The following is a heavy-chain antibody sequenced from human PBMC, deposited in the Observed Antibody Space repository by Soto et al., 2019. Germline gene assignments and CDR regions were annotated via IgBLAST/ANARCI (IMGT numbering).Heavy chain of an antibody. D-gene: IGHD6-13*01. Sequence: SETLSLTCPVSGGSISSYYWSWIRQPPGKGLEWIGYIYYSGSTNYNPSLKSRVTISVDTSKNQFSLKLSSVTAADTAVYYCARAKAPLYSSSWYWFDPWGQGTLVTVS. CDR2: IYYSGST. V-gene: IGHV4-59*08. CDR1: GGSISSYY. J-gene: IGHJ5*02. CDR3: ARAKAPLYSSSWYWFDP.